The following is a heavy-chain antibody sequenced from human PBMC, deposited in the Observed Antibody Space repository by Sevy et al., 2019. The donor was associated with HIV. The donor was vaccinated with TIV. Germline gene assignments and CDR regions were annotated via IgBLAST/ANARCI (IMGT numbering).Heavy chain of an antibody. J-gene: IGHJ1*01. V-gene: IGHV3-11*01. CDR2: ISSSGSTI. Sequence: GGSLRLSCAASGFTFSDYYMSWIRQAPGKGLEWVSYISSSGSTIYYADSVKGRFTISRDNAKNSLYLQMNSLRAEDTAVYYCARDNDYYDSSAYSNWEYFQHWGQGTLVTVSS. CDR3: ARDNDYYDSSAYSNWEYFQH. CDR1: GFTFSDYY. D-gene: IGHD3-22*01.